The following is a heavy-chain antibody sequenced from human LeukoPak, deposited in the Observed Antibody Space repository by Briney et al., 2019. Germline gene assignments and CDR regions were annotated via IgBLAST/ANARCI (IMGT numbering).Heavy chain of an antibody. CDR2: IYYSGST. D-gene: IGHD6-13*01. Sequence: SQTLSLTCTVSGGSISSGGYYWSWIRQHPGKGLEWIGYIYYSGSTNYNPSLKSRVTISVDTSKNQFSLKLSSVTAADTAVYYCARDFRIAGPGAYYYYYGMDVWGQGTTVIVSS. J-gene: IGHJ6*02. CDR1: GGSISSGGYY. CDR3: ARDFRIAGPGAYYYYYGMDV. V-gene: IGHV4-61*08.